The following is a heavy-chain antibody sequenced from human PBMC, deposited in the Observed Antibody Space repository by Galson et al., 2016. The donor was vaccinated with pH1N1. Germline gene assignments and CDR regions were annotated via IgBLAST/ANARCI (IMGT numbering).Heavy chain of an antibody. CDR1: DFTFKDFG. J-gene: IGHJ4*02. Sequence: SLRLSCAASDFTFKDFGMNWARQAPGKGLLWVSRINRDGGDTSYADSVKGRFTMFRDNAKNTLSLQMNSLRVDDTAVYYCARDGWGSLDYWGQGTLVTVSS. D-gene: IGHD3-10*01. CDR3: ARDGWGSLDY. V-gene: IGHV3-74*01. CDR2: INRDGGDT.